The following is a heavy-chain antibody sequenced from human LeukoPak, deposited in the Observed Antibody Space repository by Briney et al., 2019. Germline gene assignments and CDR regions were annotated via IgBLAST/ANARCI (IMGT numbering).Heavy chain of an antibody. D-gene: IGHD6-19*01. J-gene: IGHJ4*02. Sequence: GGSLRLSCAASGFTFSSCWMHWVRQAPGKGLAWVSRINTDSSLINYADSVKGRFTISRDNAKNTLYLQMNSLRPEDTAIYYCARNLYTSGDYWGQGTLVTVSS. V-gene: IGHV3-74*01. CDR3: ARNLYTSGDY. CDR1: GFTFSSCW. CDR2: INTDSSLI.